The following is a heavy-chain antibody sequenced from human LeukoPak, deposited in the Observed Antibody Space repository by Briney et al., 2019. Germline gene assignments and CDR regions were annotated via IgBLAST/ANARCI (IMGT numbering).Heavy chain of an antibody. CDR2: ISDSGSGT. V-gene: IGHV3-23*01. CDR1: GFTFSSYA. Sequence: GGSLRLSCPASGFTFSSYAMSWVRQAPGKGLEWVSSISDSGSGTYYADSVKGRFTISRDNSKNTLYLQMNSLRAEDTAVCYCAIRTDTSGNRGGALDIWGQGTMVAVSS. D-gene: IGHD3-22*01. J-gene: IGHJ3*02. CDR3: AIRTDTSGNRGGALDI.